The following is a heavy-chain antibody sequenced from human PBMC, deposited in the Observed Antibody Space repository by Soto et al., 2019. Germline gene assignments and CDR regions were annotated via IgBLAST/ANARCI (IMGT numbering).Heavy chain of an antibody. J-gene: IGHJ4*02. V-gene: IGHV1-69*02. CDR1: GDTFSFYS. Sequence: QVQLVQSGAEVRKPGSSVKVSCKASGDTFSFYSINWVRQAPGLGLEWMGRINPILSMSNYAQRFQGRVTMTEDKSTSTAYMELSGLRFEDTAIYYWARSYGSGYRAFDSWGQGALVTVSS. CDR2: INPILSMS. CDR3: ARSYGSGYRAFDS. D-gene: IGHD3-10*01.